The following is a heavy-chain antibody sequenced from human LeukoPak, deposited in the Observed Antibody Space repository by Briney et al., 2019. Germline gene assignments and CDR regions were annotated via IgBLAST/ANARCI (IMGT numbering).Heavy chain of an antibody. Sequence: GGSLRLSCAASGFTFSYYAMSWVRQAPGKGLEWVSPIGGGGGSTYYADSVKGRFTISGDNSKDTLYLQMNSLRAEDTAVYFCAKVGGVSPLFYFDFWGQGSLVTVSS. D-gene: IGHD3-10*01. V-gene: IGHV3-23*01. CDR2: IGGGGGST. CDR3: AKVGGVSPLFYFDF. J-gene: IGHJ4*02. CDR1: GFTFSYYA.